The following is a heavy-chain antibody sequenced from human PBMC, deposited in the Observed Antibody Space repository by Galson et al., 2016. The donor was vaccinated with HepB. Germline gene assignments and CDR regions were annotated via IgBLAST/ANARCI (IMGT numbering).Heavy chain of an antibody. V-gene: IGHV4-61*01. D-gene: IGHD3-22*01. CDR1: GGSVSATPYY. Sequence: ETLSLTCTISGGSVSATPYYWSWIRQPPGKTLQWIGYIFYNGNTNYNPSLKSRITISVDTSKNQFSLKVSSMTAADTAVYYCAGGVLARKYYDSSGYYGGFDYWGQGSLVTVSS. CDR3: AGGVLARKYYDSSGYYGGFDY. CDR2: IFYNGNT. J-gene: IGHJ4*02.